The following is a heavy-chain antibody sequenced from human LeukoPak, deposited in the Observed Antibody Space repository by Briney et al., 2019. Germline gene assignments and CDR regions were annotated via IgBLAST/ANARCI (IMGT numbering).Heavy chain of an antibody. CDR3: ARKYYYDNSGYPVAFDI. CDR1: GFTFSNYW. V-gene: IGHV3-48*04. J-gene: IGHJ3*02. CDR2: ISSSSSTI. Sequence: GGSLRLSCAASGFTFSNYWMSWVRQAPGKGLEWVSYISSSSSTIYYADSVKGRFTIFRDNAKNSLYLQMNSLRAEDTAVYYCARKYYYDNSGYPVAFDIWGQGTMVTVSS. D-gene: IGHD3-22*01.